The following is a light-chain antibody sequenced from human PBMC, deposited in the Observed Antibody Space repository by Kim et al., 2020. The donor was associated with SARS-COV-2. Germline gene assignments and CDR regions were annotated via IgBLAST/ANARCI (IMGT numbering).Light chain of an antibody. V-gene: IGLV2-23*02. Sequence: GQAVTTSCTGTSKDVGDFDYVSWFQQYPGKAPKLLIYEVAKRPSGISDRFSGSKSGNTASLTISGLQVEDEADYYCCSYAGRSTLVFGAGTKVTAL. CDR1: SKDVGDFDY. J-gene: IGLJ2*01. CDR2: EVA. CDR3: CSYAGRSTLV.